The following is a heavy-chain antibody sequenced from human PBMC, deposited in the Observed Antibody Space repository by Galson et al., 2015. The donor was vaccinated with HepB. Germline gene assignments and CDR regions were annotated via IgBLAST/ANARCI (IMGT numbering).Heavy chain of an antibody. CDR1: GFTFDDYT. CDR2: ISWDGGST. D-gene: IGHD5-18*01. CDR3: AKAGYSYGTLYYFDY. Sequence: SLRLSCAASGFTFDDYTMHWVRQAPGKGLEWVSLISWDGGSTYYADSVKGRFTISRDNSKNSLYLQMNSLRTEDTALYYCAKAGYSYGTLYYFDYWGQGTLVTVTS. J-gene: IGHJ4*02. V-gene: IGHV3-43*01.